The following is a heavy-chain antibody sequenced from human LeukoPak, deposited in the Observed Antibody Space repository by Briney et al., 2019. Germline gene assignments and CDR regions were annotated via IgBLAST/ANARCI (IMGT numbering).Heavy chain of an antibody. J-gene: IGHJ6*03. V-gene: IGHV3-30*04. CDR1: GFTFSSYA. CDR3: ARAPSKYYYYMDV. Sequence: GGSLRLSCAASGFTFSSYAMHWVRQAPGKGLEWVAVIPYDGSNKYYADSVKGRFTIARDTSKNPLYLQMNSLRAEDTSVTYCARAPSKYYYYMDVWGKGTTVTVSS. CDR2: IPYDGSNK.